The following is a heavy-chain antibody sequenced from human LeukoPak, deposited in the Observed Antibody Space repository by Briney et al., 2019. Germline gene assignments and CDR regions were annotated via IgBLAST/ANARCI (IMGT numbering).Heavy chain of an antibody. Sequence: GGSLRLSCAASGFTFSSYSMNWVRQAPGKGLEWVSFISSSSSYIYYADSVKGRFTISRDNSKNTLYLQMNSLRAEDTAVYYCARARRYSGSFPFDYWGQGTLVTVSS. J-gene: IGHJ4*02. CDR2: ISSSSSYI. V-gene: IGHV3-21*04. D-gene: IGHD1-26*01. CDR1: GFTFSSYS. CDR3: ARARRYSGSFPFDY.